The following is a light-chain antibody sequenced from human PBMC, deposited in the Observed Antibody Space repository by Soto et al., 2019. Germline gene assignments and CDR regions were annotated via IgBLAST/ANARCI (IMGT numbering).Light chain of an antibody. V-gene: IGLV2-23*01. CDR2: EGS. CDR1: SSDVGSYNL. Sequence: QSALTQPASVSGSPGQSITISCTGTSSDVGSYNLVSWYQHHPGKAPTLMIYEGSNRPSGVSNRFSGSKSGNTASLTISGLQAEDVADYYCSSNAGAVVFGGGTKLTVL. J-gene: IGLJ2*01. CDR3: SSNAGAVV.